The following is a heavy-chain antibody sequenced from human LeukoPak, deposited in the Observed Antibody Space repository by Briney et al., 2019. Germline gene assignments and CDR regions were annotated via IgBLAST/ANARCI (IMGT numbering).Heavy chain of an antibody. V-gene: IGHV3-30*02. D-gene: IGHD2-2*01. J-gene: IGHJ4*02. Sequence: GGSLRLSCAASGFTFSTYGMHWVRQAPGKGLEWVAFIRYDGSNKYYADSVKGRFTISRDNSKNTVYLQMNSLRAEDTAVYYCAAPGVPAATYYFDYWGQGTLVTVTS. CDR2: IRYDGSNK. CDR1: GFTFSTYG. CDR3: AAPGVPAATYYFDY.